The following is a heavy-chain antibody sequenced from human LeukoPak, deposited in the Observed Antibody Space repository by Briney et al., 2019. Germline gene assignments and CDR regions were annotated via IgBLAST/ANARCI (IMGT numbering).Heavy chain of an antibody. CDR2: SYYSGGT. CDR1: GVSITSGDFY. CDR3: AGCGDFDY. D-gene: IGHD4-17*01. Sequence: PSQTLSLTCTISGVSITSGDFYWSWIRQPPGKGLEWVGFSYYSGGTYYNPSLKSRVTISLDRSKNRFSLRLTSVTAADTAVYYCAGCGDFDYWGQGTLVTVSS. J-gene: IGHJ4*02. V-gene: IGHV4-30-4*01.